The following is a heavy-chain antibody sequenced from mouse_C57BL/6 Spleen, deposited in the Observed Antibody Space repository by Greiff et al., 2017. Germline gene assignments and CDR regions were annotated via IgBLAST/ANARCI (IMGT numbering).Heavy chain of an antibody. CDR3: ATHSRILYDFDY. J-gene: IGHJ2*01. CDR1: GFTFSGYG. V-gene: IGHV5-17*01. CDR2: ISSGGSTI. D-gene: IGHD1-1*01. Sequence: EVKRVESGGGLVKPGGSLKLSCAASGFTFSGYGMPWVRQAPEKGLEWVASISSGGSTIYYPDTVKGRFTISRDHAKNTLFLQMNSLRSEDTAMYYCATHSRILYDFDYWGQGTTLTVSS.